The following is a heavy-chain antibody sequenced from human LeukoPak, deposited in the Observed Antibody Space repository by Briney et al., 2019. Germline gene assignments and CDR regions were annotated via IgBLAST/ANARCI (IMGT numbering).Heavy chain of an antibody. V-gene: IGHV4-39*07. CDR3: ARAIAAAGSFWWYFGL. CDR1: GGSISSSSYY. J-gene: IGHJ2*01. CDR2: IYYSGST. Sequence: SETLSLTCTVSGGSISSSSYYWGWIRQPPGKGLEWIGSIYYSGSTYYNPSLKSRDTISVDTSKNQFSLKLSSVTAADTAVYYCARAIAAAGSFWWYFGLWGRGTLVTVSS. D-gene: IGHD6-13*01.